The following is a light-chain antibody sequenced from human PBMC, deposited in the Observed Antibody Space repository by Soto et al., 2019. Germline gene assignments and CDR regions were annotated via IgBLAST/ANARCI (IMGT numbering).Light chain of an antibody. CDR1: SSDVGGYNY. V-gene: IGLV2-14*01. Sequence: QSALTQPVSVSGSPGQSITISCTGTSSDVGGYNYVSWYQQHPGRAPKLMIYDVSNRPSGVSDRFSGSKSGITASLTISGLQAEDEADYYCSSYTSTSTRVFGTGTKLTVL. J-gene: IGLJ1*01. CDR3: SSYTSTSTRV. CDR2: DVS.